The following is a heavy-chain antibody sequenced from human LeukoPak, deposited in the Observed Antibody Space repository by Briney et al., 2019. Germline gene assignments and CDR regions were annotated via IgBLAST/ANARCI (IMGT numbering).Heavy chain of an antibody. Sequence: PGGTLRLSCAVSGYTFSSYGKHWVRHAPAKGLEWVAFIRYDGSNKYYADSVKGRFAITRDNSKNTLDLQMNSLRAEDTAVYYCAKDRARLVDFWGQGPRVTVSS. CDR1: GYTFSSYG. V-gene: IGHV3-30*02. CDR2: IRYDGSNK. D-gene: IGHD6-6*01. CDR3: AKDRARLVDF. J-gene: IGHJ4*02.